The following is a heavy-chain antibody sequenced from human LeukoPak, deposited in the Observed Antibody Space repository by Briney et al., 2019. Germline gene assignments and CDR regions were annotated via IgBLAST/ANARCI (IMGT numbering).Heavy chain of an antibody. Sequence: SETLSLTCAVYGGSFSGYYWSWIRQPAGKGLEWIGRIYTSGSTNYNPSLKSRVTISVDTSKNQFSLKLSSVTAADTAVYYCARGAPHYYFDYWGQGTLVTVSS. CDR3: ARGAPHYYFDY. V-gene: IGHV4-59*10. J-gene: IGHJ4*02. CDR1: GGSFSGYY. CDR2: IYTSGST.